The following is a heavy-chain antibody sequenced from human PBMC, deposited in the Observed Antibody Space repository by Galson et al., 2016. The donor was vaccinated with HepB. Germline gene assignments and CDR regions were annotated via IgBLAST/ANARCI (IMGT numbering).Heavy chain of an antibody. J-gene: IGHJ3*02. V-gene: IGHV1-18*01. Sequence: SVKVSCKASGYTFTSYGISWVRQAPGQGLEWMGWISAFNGDTNYAPKLQGRVTMTTDTSPSTAYMELRSLRSDDTAVYSCALSWEGAFDIWGQGTMVTVSS. CDR2: ISAFNGDT. D-gene: IGHD1-26*01. CDR1: GYTFTSYG. CDR3: ALSWEGAFDI.